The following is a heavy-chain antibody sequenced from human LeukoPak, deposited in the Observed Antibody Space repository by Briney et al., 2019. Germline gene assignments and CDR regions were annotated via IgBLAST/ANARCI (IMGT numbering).Heavy chain of an antibody. CDR3: AAGIAVAGYDALDI. CDR2: INAGNGNT. CDR1: GYTFTSYA. J-gene: IGHJ3*02. D-gene: IGHD6-19*01. V-gene: IGHV1-3*01. Sequence: ASVTVSCKASGYTFTSYAMHWVRQAPGQRLGWMGWINAGNGNTKYSQKFQGRVTITRDTSASTAYMELSSLRSEDTAVYYCAAGIAVAGYDALDIWGQGTMVTVSS.